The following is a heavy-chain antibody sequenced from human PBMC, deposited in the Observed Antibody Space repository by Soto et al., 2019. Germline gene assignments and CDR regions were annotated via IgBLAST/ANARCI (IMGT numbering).Heavy chain of an antibody. CDR1: GFTFDDYA. CDR3: AKDKEDYASYYGMDV. Sequence: EVQLVESGGGLVQPGRSLRLSCAASGFTFDDYAMHWVRQAPGKGLEWVSGISWNSGSIGYADSVKGRFTISRDNAKNSLYLQMNSLRAEDTALYYCAKDKEDYASYYGMDVWGQGTTVTGSS. CDR2: ISWNSGSI. D-gene: IGHD4-17*01. J-gene: IGHJ6*02. V-gene: IGHV3-9*01.